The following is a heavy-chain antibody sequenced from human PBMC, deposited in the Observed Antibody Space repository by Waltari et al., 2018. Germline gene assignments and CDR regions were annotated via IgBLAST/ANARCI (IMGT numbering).Heavy chain of an antibody. CDR2: VDPEDGET. J-gene: IGHJ4*02. V-gene: IGHV1-24*01. CDR3: ATSPSGSYTPSFDY. Sequence: QVQLVQSGAEVKKPGASVKVSCKVSGYTLTELSMHWVRQAPGKGLEWMGCVDPEDGETIYAQKFQGRVTMTEDTSTDTAYMELSSLRSEDTAVYYCATSPSGSYTPSFDYWGQGTLVTVSS. CDR1: GYTLTELS. D-gene: IGHD1-26*01.